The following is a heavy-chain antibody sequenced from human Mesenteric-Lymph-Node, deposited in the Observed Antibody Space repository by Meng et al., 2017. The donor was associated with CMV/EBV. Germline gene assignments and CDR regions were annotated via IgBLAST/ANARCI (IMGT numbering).Heavy chain of an antibody. Sequence: SCKASGYTFTNYGISCVRQAPGQGLEWMGWINAYNGNTKYAQKLQGRVTMTTDTSTSTAYMEVRSLRSDDTAVYYCARSPNPYYFDYWGQGTLVTVSS. D-gene: IGHD1-14*01. V-gene: IGHV1-18*01. CDR3: ARSPNPYYFDY. CDR1: GYTFTNYG. J-gene: IGHJ4*02. CDR2: INAYNGNT.